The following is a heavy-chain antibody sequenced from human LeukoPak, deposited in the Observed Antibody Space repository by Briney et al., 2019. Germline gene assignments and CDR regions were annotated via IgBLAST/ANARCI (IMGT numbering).Heavy chain of an antibody. J-gene: IGHJ4*02. CDR2: INHSGST. CDR3: ARHDRISTSSLDY. D-gene: IGHD3-22*01. Sequence: SETLSLTCAVYGGSFSGYYWSWIRQPPGKGLEWIGEINHSGSTNYNPSLKSRVTISVDTSKNRFSLKLSSVTAADTAVYYCARHDRISTSSLDYWGQGTLVTVSS. V-gene: IGHV4-34*01. CDR1: GGSFSGYY.